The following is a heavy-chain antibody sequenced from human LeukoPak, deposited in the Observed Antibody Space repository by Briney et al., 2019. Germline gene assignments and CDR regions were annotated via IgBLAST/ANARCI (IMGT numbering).Heavy chain of an antibody. CDR3: ARALRWGQDPPHYFDY. D-gene: IGHD3-16*01. V-gene: IGHV4-39*07. CDR1: GGSISSSSYY. J-gene: IGHJ4*02. Sequence: SETLSLTCTVSGGSISSSSYYWGWISQPPGKGLEWIGSIYYSGSTYYNPSLKSRVTISVDTSKNQFSLKLSSVTAADTAVYYCARALRWGQDPPHYFDYWGQGTLVTVSS. CDR2: IYYSGST.